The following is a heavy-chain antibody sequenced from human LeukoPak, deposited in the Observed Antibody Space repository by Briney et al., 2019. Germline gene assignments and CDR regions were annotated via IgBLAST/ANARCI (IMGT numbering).Heavy chain of an antibody. CDR2: IYTSGST. CDR1: GGSISSYY. V-gene: IGHV4-4*07. Sequence: PSETLSLTCTVSGGSISSYYWSWIRQPAGKGLEWIGRIYTSGSTNYNPSLKSRVTMSVDTSKNQFSLKLSSVTAADTAVYYCAREGYDFWSGYPPYYFDYWGQGTLVTVSS. CDR3: AREGYDFWSGYPPYYFDY. D-gene: IGHD3-3*01. J-gene: IGHJ4*02.